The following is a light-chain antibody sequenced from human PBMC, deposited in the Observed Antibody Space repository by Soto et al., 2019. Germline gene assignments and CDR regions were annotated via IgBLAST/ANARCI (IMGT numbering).Light chain of an antibody. J-gene: IGKJ2*01. V-gene: IGKV2-30*01. CDR2: KVS. CDR3: MQGTHWPYT. Sequence: EVVLTQSPLSLPVTLGQPASISCRASRSLIYTDGNTYFNWFHQRPGQSPRRLFSKVSNRDSGVPDRFSGSGSGTDFTLKISRVEAEDVGLYYCMQGTHWPYTFGQGTKLEIK. CDR1: RSLIYTDGNTY.